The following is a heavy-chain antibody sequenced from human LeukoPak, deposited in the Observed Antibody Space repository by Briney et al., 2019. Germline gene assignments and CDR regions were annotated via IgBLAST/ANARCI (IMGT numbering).Heavy chain of an antibody. D-gene: IGHD3-10*01. J-gene: IGHJ4*02. V-gene: IGHV1-46*01. CDR1: GYTFTNYG. CDR3: ARGFGGSYYFDY. Sequence: ASVKVSCKTSGYTFTNYGITWVRQAPGQGLEWMGIINPSGGSTSYAQKFQGRVSMTKDMSTRTVYMELSSLRSEDTAVYYCARGFGGSYYFDYWGQGTLVTVSS. CDR2: INPSGGST.